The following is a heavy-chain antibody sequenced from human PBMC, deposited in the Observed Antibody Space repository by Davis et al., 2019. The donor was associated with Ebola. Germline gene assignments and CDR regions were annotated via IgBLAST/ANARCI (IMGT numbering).Heavy chain of an antibody. J-gene: IGHJ6*02. V-gene: IGHV4-34*01. CDR3: ARGVQQLARYYYYYYGMDV. D-gene: IGHD6-13*01. Sequence: MLSETLSLTCAVYGGSFRGYYWSWVRQPPGKGLEWIGEINHSGSTNYNPSLKSRVTISVDTSKNQFSLKLSSVTAADTAVYYCARGVQQLARYYYYYYGMDVWGQGTTVTVSS. CDR1: GGSFRGYY. CDR2: INHSGST.